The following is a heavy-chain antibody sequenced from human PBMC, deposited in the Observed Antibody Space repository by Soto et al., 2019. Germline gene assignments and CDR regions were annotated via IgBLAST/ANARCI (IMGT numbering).Heavy chain of an antibody. CDR2: IYYSGST. CDR3: ARDNLSYDSSGYYLSYFDY. CDR1: GGSISSYY. Sequence: PSETLSLTCTVSGGSISSYYWSWIRQPPGKGLEWIGYIYYSGSTNYNPSLKSRVTISVDTSKNQFSLKLSSVTAADTAVYYCARDNLSYDSSGYYLSYFDYWGQGTLVTVSS. J-gene: IGHJ4*02. V-gene: IGHV4-59*01. D-gene: IGHD3-22*01.